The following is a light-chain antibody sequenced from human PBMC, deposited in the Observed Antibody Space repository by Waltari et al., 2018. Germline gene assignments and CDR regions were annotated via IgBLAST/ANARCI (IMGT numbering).Light chain of an antibody. CDR3: QQCGGSPWT. V-gene: IGKV3-20*01. J-gene: IGKJ1*01. CDR1: QRVASTY. CDR2: GAS. Sequence: EIVLTPSPGPLSLSPGERVTLSCRASQRVASTYLAWYQQIPGQAPRLLIYGASSRATGVPDRFSGSGSGTDFTLTISRLEPEDFAVYYCQQCGGSPWTFGQGTKVEIK.